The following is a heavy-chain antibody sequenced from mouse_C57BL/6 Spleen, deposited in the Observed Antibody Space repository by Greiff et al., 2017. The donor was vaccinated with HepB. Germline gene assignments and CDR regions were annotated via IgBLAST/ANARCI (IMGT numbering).Heavy chain of an antibody. J-gene: IGHJ3*01. Sequence: QVHVKQPGTELVKPGASVKLSCKASGYTFTSYWMHWVKQRPGQGLEWIGNINPSNGGTNYNEKFQSKATLPVDKSSSTAYMQLSSLTSEDSAVYYCARQLRLVDFGIGFAYWGQGTLVTVSA. CDR1: GYTFTSYW. D-gene: IGHD3-2*02. CDR3: ARQLRLVDFGIGFAY. CDR2: INPSNGGT. V-gene: IGHV1-53*01.